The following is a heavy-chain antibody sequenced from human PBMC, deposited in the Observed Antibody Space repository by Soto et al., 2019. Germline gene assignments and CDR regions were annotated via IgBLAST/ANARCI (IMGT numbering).Heavy chain of an antibody. J-gene: IGHJ4*02. CDR1: GFTFSSYA. D-gene: IGHD2-15*01. Sequence: EVQLLESGGGLVQPGGSLRLSCAASGFTFSSYAMSWVRQAPGKGLEWVSAISGSGGSTYYADSVKGRFTISRDNSKNTMYLQMSSLRAEETAVYYCAKEVDYSCGCCYSVHDLFDYWCQGSLVTVSS. V-gene: IGHV3-23*01. CDR3: AKEVDYSCGCCYSVHDLFDY. CDR2: ISGSGGST.